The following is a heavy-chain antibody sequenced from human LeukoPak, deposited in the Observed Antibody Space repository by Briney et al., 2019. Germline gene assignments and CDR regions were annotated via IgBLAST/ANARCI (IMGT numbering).Heavy chain of an antibody. D-gene: IGHD2-2*01. Sequence: ASVKVSCKASGGTFSSFAISWVRRAPGQGLEWMGRIIPILGIANYAQKFQGRVTITADKSTSTAYMELSSLRSEDTAVYYCARDRGDIVVVPAATHFDYWGQGTLVTVSS. CDR3: ARDRGDIVVVPAATHFDY. V-gene: IGHV1-69*04. J-gene: IGHJ4*02. CDR1: GGTFSSFA. CDR2: IIPILGIA.